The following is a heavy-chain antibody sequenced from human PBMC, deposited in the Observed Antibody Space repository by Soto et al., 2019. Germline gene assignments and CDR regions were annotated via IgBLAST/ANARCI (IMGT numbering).Heavy chain of an antibody. J-gene: IGHJ3*02. V-gene: IGHV3-30*03. CDR2: ISYDGNNR. CDR3: ARSFWKWRGGGAFDI. D-gene: IGHD1-1*01. CDR1: GFTLSSCA. Sequence: GGSLRLSCAASGFTLSSCAMHWVRQAPGEGLEWVAVISYDGNNRYYADSVKGRFSISRDISKNTLYLQMNSLRAEDTAVYYCARSFWKWRGGGAFDIWGQGTMVTVSS.